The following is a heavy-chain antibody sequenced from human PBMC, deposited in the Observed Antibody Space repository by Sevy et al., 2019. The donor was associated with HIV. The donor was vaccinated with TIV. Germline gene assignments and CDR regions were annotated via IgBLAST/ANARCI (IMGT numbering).Heavy chain of an antibody. V-gene: IGHV3-23*01. CDR2: IGGSADYT. D-gene: IGHD3-10*01. J-gene: IGHJ4*02. CDR3: AKEFSEQSYSDY. Sequence: GGSLRLSCVTSGFTFSSYAMSWVRQTPGKGLEWVSAIGGSADYTYYADSVKGRFTISRDNSKNTLYLQMNGLRAEDTAVYYCAKEFSEQSYSDYWGQGTLVTVSS. CDR1: GFTFSSYA.